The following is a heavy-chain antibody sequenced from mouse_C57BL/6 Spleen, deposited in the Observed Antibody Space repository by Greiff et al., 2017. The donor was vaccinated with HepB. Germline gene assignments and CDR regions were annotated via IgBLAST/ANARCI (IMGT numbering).Heavy chain of an antibody. Sequence: EVKLVESGGGLVKPGGSLKLSCAASGFTFSAYGMHWVRQAPEKGLEWVAYISSGSSTIYYADTVKGRFTISRDNAKNTLFLQMTSLRSEDTAMYYCAMLTGTYFDVWGTGTTVTVSS. CDR3: AMLTGTYFDV. D-gene: IGHD4-1*01. J-gene: IGHJ1*03. CDR1: GFTFSAYG. V-gene: IGHV5-17*01. CDR2: ISSGSSTI.